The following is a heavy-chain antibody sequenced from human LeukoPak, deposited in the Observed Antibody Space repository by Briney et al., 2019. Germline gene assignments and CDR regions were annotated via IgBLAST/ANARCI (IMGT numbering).Heavy chain of an antibody. CDR2: INPNSGGT. Sequence: ASVKVSCKASGYTFTGYYMHWVRQTPGQGLEWMGWINPNSGGTNYAQKFQGWVTMTRDTSISTAYMELGRLRSDDTAVYYCARGYCSGGSCSFDYWGQGTLVTVSS. D-gene: IGHD2-15*01. CDR1: GYTFTGYY. CDR3: ARGYCSGGSCSFDY. V-gene: IGHV1-2*04. J-gene: IGHJ4*02.